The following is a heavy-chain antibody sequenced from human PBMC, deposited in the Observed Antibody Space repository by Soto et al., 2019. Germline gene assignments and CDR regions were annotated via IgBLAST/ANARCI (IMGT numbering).Heavy chain of an antibody. CDR2: INHSGST. J-gene: IGHJ6*03. CDR3: ARGTSISLVVVPAAMRPDGGNYYYYMDV. V-gene: IGHV4-34*01. Sequence: QVQLQQWGAGLLKPSETLSLTCAVYGGSFSGYYWSWIRQPPGKGLEWIGEINHSGSTNYNPSLKSRVTISVDTSKNQVSLKLSSVTAADTAVYYCARGTSISLVVVPAAMRPDGGNYYYYMDVWGKGTTVTVSS. D-gene: IGHD2-2*01. CDR1: GGSFSGYY.